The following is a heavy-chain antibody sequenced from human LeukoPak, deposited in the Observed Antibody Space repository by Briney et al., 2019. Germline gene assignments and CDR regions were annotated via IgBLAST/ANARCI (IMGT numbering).Heavy chain of an antibody. J-gene: IGHJ6*02. Sequence: GESLKISCKGSGYSFADYWIGWVRQMPGKGLEWMGIIFPGDSDTKYSPSFQGQATISADKSISTAYLQWSSLKASDTAMYYRARHGLAGCTGGRCYRSFHYYGMDVWGQGTTVTVSS. D-gene: IGHD2-15*01. CDR2: IFPGDSDT. CDR3: ARHGLAGCTGGRCYRSFHYYGMDV. CDR1: GYSFADYW. V-gene: IGHV5-51*01.